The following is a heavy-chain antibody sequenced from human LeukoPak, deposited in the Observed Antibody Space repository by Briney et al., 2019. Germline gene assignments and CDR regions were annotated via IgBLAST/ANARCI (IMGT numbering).Heavy chain of an antibody. CDR1: GGSISSYY. V-gene: IGHV4-59*01. D-gene: IGHD5-24*01. CDR3: ARDRRDGHLDY. J-gene: IGHJ4*02. CDR2: IYYSGST. Sequence: PSETLSLTCTVSGGSISSYYWSWIRQPPGKGLEWIGYIYYSGSTHSNTSLKSRVTISVDTSKNQFSLKLSAVTAADTAVYYCARDRRDGHLDYWGQGTLVTVSS.